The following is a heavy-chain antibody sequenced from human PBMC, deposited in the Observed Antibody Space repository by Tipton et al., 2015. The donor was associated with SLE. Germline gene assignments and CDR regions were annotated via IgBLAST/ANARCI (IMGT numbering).Heavy chain of an antibody. CDR1: GFTFSSYE. J-gene: IGHJ5*02. Sequence: SLRLSCVASGFTFSSYEMNWVRQAPGKGLEWLSYITAPGSTIYYADSVRGRFTISRDNAKNSLYLQMNSLRAEDTAVYYCARVGPTTVTTPRWFDPWGQGTLVTVSS. CDR2: ITAPGSTI. CDR3: ARVGPTTVTTPRWFDP. D-gene: IGHD4-17*01. V-gene: IGHV3-48*03.